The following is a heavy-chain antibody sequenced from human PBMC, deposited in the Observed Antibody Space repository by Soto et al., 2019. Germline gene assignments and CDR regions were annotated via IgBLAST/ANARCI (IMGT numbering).Heavy chain of an antibody. D-gene: IGHD2-2*02. Sequence: ASVKVSCKASGGTFSSYAISWVRQAPGQGLEWMGGIIPIFGTANYAQKFQGRVTITADESTSTAYMELSSLRSEDTAVYYCARAYIVLVPAAILFGTNYGMDVWGQGTTVTVSS. CDR3: ARAYIVLVPAAILFGTNYGMDV. CDR1: GGTFSSYA. CDR2: IIPIFGTA. V-gene: IGHV1-69*13. J-gene: IGHJ6*02.